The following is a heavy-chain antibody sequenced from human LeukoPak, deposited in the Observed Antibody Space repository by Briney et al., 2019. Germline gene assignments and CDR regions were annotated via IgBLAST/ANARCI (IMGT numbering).Heavy chain of an antibody. CDR3: ARAQTRITMVRGVIGGY. Sequence: ASVKVSCKASGYTFTGYYMHWVRQAPGQGLEWMGWINPNSGGTNYAQKFQGRVTMTRDTSISTAYMELSRLRSDDTAVYYCARAQTRITMVRGVIGGYWGQGTLVTVPS. D-gene: IGHD3-10*01. CDR2: INPNSGGT. J-gene: IGHJ4*02. CDR1: GYTFTGYY. V-gene: IGHV1-2*02.